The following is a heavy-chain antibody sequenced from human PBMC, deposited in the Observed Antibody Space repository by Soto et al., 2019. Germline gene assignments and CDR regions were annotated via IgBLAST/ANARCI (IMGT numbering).Heavy chain of an antibody. D-gene: IGHD1-26*01. CDR2: ISYDGSNK. J-gene: IGHJ4*02. V-gene: IGHV3-30-3*01. CDR3: ARERVVGAFNIDY. Sequence: GGTLRLSCAASGFTINSSAMHWVRQAQDKGLEWVAVISYDGSNKYYADSVKGRFTISRDKSKNTLYLQMNSLRAEDTAVYYCARERVVGAFNIDYWGQGTLVTVSS. CDR1: GFTINSSA.